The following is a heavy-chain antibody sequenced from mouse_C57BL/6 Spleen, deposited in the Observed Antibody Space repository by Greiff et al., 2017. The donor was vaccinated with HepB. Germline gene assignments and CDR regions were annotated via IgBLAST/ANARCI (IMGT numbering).Heavy chain of an antibody. CDR3: ARNWVLTTVVAFDY. J-gene: IGHJ2*01. Sequence: EVQLQQSGAELVRPGASVKLSCTASGFNIQDDYMHWVKQRPEQGLEWIGWIDPENGDTEYASKFQGKATIPADTSSNTAYLQLSSLTSEDSAVYCCARNWVLTTVVAFDYWGQGTTLTVSS. D-gene: IGHD1-1*01. CDR2: IDPENGDT. V-gene: IGHV14-4*01. CDR1: GFNIQDDY.